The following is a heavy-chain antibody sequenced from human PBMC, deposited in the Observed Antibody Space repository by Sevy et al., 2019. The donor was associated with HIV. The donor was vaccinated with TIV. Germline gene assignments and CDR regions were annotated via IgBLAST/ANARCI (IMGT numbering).Heavy chain of an antibody. CDR2: IYYNGHI. Sequence: SETLSLTCTVSGGSITSLYWNWNRQPPGKGLEWIANIYYNGHINYNPSLKSRVTLSLDTSKNQFSLSLSSVTAADTAMYYCAGENAWGRGYSWGQGTLVTVSS. CDR1: GGSITSLY. V-gene: IGHV4-59*08. J-gene: IGHJ4*02. CDR3: AGENAWGRGYS. D-gene: IGHD1-26*01.